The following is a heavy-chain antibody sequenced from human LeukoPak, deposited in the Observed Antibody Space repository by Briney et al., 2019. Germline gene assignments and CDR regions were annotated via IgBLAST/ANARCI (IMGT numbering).Heavy chain of an antibody. Sequence: SETLSLTCTVSGGSINSYYWSWIRQPPGKGLEWIGYIYYSGSTNYNPSLKSRVTISRDTSKNQFSLRLRSVTAADTAVYYCTSGGMVSGDYWGHGTLVTVSS. V-gene: IGHV4-59*01. J-gene: IGHJ4*01. CDR2: IYYSGST. D-gene: IGHD2-8*01. CDR1: GGSINSYY. CDR3: TSGGMVSGDY.